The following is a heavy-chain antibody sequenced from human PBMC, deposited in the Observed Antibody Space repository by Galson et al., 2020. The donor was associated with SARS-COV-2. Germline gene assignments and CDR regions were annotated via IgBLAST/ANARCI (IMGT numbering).Heavy chain of an antibody. D-gene: IGHD4-17*01. V-gene: IGHV4-34*01. CDR3: ATHPYDFDS. CDR1: DGSFSGPY. Sequence: KTWETLTLTCTIYDGSFSGPYWWSLIRQPPKKRLEWVGESSHVGRNNYKPSLKGRVTISIDTSNNQLSLKLTSVTAADTAVYYCATHPYDFDSWGQGTLVTVSS. J-gene: IGHJ4*02. CDR2: SSHVGRN.